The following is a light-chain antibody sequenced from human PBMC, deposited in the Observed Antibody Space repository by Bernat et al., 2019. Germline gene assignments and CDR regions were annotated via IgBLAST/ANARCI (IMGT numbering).Light chain of an antibody. V-gene: IGLV3-25*02. CDR1: ALPKQF. CDR3: QSSDCISSYNVL. Sequence: SYQLTQTPSVSVSPGQTARITCSGDALPKQFAYWYQKTPGQAPVLLIYKDTERPSGIPERFSGSSSGTTATLTITGVQAEDEAEYYCQSSDCISSYNVLFGGGTKLTVL. CDR2: KDT. J-gene: IGLJ2*01.